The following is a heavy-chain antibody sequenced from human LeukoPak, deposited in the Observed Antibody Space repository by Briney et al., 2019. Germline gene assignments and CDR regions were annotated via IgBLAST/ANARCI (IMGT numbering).Heavy chain of an antibody. D-gene: IGHD3-10*01. CDR3: ARGHGSGSYYNAYYFDY. Sequence: PSETLSLTCAVYGGSFSGYYWSWIHQPPGKGLEWIGEINHSGSTYYNPSLKSRVTISVDTSKNQFSLKLSSVTAADTAVYYCARGHGSGSYYNAYYFDYWGQGTLVTVSS. J-gene: IGHJ4*02. CDR1: GGSFSGYY. CDR2: INHSGST. V-gene: IGHV4-34*09.